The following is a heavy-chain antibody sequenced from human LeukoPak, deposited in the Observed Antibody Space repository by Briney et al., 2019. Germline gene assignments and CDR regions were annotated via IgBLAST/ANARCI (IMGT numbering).Heavy chain of an antibody. Sequence: SETLSLTCTVSGGSISSYYWSWIRQPPGKGLEWIGYIYYSGSTNYNPSLKSRVTISVDPSKNQFSLKLSSVTAADTAVYYCARGYYGSGRDWGQGTLVTVSS. J-gene: IGHJ4*02. V-gene: IGHV4-59*01. D-gene: IGHD3-10*01. CDR3: ARGYYGSGRD. CDR1: GGSISSYY. CDR2: IYYSGST.